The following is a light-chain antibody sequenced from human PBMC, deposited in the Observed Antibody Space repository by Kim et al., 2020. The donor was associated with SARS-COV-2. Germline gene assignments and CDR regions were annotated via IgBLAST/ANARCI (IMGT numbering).Light chain of an antibody. CDR1: KLGDKY. CDR2: QGN. Sequence: GSPGQTASITCSGYKLGDKYACWYQQKPGQSPWLVIYQGNKRPSGIPARFSGSNSGTTATLTISGTQPMDEAAYYCQAWGTSTVVFGGGTQLTVL. J-gene: IGLJ2*01. CDR3: QAWGTSTVV. V-gene: IGLV3-1*01.